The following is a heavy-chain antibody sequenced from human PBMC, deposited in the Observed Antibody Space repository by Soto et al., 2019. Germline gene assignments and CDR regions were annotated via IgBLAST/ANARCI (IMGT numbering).Heavy chain of an antibody. V-gene: IGHV5-51*01. CDR2: MYPGGSDT. Sequence: PGESLKISCKGSGYSFSSYWIGWVRLMPGKGLEYMGIMYPGGSDTRYSPSFQGQVTISADKSISTTYLQWSSLKASDTAIYYCARGNRPPTYYFAYWGQGTLVTVSS. CDR3: ARGNRPPTYYFAY. CDR1: GYSFSSYW. D-gene: IGHD1-1*01. J-gene: IGHJ4*02.